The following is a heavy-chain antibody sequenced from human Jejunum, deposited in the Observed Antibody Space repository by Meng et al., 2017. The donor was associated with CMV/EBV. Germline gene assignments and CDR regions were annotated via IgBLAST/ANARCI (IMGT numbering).Heavy chain of an antibody. D-gene: IGHD6-19*01. V-gene: IGHV1-69*10. Sequence: QVQLVQSGAEVKKPGSSVKVACKTSGDSFSTQTFSWVRQAPGQGLEWMGGLIPVLNKAKSAPRFQDRVTFTADETTTTAYMELTSLTSEDTAVYYCARGFSNGWLPFDYWGQGTLVTVSS. J-gene: IGHJ4*02. CDR2: LIPVLNKA. CDR3: ARGFSNGWLPFDY. CDR1: GDSFSTQT.